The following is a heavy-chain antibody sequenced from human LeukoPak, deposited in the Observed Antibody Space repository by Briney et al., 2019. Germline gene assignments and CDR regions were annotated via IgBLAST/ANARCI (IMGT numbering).Heavy chain of an antibody. Sequence: PSQTLSLTCTVSGGSISSGGYYWSWIRQHPGKGLEWIGYIYYSGSTNYNPSLKSRVTISVDTSKNQFSLKLSSVTAADTAVYYCARHGRDYYGYTRRAFDIWGQGTMVTVSS. CDR1: GGSISSGGYY. CDR2: IYYSGST. D-gene: IGHD3-10*01. CDR3: ARHGRDYYGYTRRAFDI. V-gene: IGHV4-31*03. J-gene: IGHJ3*02.